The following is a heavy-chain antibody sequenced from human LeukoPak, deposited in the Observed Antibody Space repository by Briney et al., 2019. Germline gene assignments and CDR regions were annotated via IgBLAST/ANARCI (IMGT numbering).Heavy chain of an antibody. CDR2: ISGSGGST. D-gene: IGHD3-22*01. J-gene: IGHJ4*02. CDR3: AKVGDDSSGYPYFDY. Sequence: GGSLRLSCAASGFTFSSYAMSWVRQAPGKGLEWVSVISGSGGSTYYADSVKGRFTISRDNSKNTLYLQMNSMRAEDTAVYYCAKVGDDSSGYPYFDYWGQGTLVTVSS. V-gene: IGHV3-23*01. CDR1: GFTFSSYA.